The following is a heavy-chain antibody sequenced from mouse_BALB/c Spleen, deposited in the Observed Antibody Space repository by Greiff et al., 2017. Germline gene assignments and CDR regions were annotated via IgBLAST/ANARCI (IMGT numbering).Heavy chain of an antibody. Sequence: VMLVESGAELVKPGASVKMSCKASGYTFTSYWMHWVKQRPGQGLEWIGYINPSTGYTEYNQKFKDKATLTADKSSSTAYMQLSSLTSEDSAVYYCARRRGLAYFDYWGQGTTLTVSS. D-gene: IGHD6-1*01. CDR2: INPSTGYT. J-gene: IGHJ2*01. V-gene: IGHV1-7*01. CDR1: GYTFTSYW. CDR3: ARRRGLAYFDY.